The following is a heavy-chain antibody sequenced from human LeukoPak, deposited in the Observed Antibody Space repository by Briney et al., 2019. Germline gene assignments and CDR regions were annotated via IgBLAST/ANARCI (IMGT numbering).Heavy chain of an antibody. Sequence: GGSLRLSCAASGFTFSSYEMNWVRQAPGKGLEWVSYISSSGSTIYYADSVKGRFTISRDNAKNPLYLQMNSLRAEDTAVYYCAELGITMIGGVWGKGTTVTTSS. D-gene: IGHD3-10*02. CDR2: ISSSGSTI. CDR3: AELGITMIGGV. V-gene: IGHV3-48*03. J-gene: IGHJ6*04. CDR1: GFTFSSYE.